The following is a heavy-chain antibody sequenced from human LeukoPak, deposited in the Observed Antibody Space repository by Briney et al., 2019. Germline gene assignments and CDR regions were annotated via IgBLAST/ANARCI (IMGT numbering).Heavy chain of an antibody. CDR3: TRTPSAAAPFDY. Sequence: PGGSLRLSCTGSGFTFGDYAMSWVRQAPGKGLEWVAFIRSKAYGGTPEYAASVKGSFTISRDDSKNIAYVQMNSLRTEDTAVYYCTRTPSAAAPFDYWGQGSLVTVSS. CDR1: GFTFGDYA. V-gene: IGHV3-49*04. D-gene: IGHD2-2*01. J-gene: IGHJ4*02. CDR2: IRSKAYGGTP.